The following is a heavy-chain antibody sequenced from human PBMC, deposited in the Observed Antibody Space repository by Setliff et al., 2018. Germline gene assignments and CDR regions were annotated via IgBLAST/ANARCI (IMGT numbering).Heavy chain of an antibody. CDR1: GVTVSAYD. CDR2: LDNDGST. J-gene: IGHJ4*02. D-gene: IGHD3-10*01. V-gene: IGHV3-53*01. Sequence: GGSLRLSCAASGVTVSAYDMSWVRQAPGKGLEWVSLLDNDGSTYYSDSVEGRFTISRGTSKNTLYLQMSSLRTEDTAMYYCRLWFGELLRDYWGQGTLVTVSS. CDR3: RLWFGELLRDY.